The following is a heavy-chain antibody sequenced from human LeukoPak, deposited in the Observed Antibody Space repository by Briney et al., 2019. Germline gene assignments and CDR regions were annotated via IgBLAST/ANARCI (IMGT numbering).Heavy chain of an antibody. V-gene: IGHV1-46*01. CDR1: GYTFTSYY. D-gene: IGHD3-10*01. CDR2: INPSGGST. CDR3: ARGGYYGSGSYYPFDY. J-gene: IGHJ4*02. Sequence: ASVKVSCKASGYTFTSYYMHWVRQAPGQGLEWMGIINPSGGSTSYAQKFQGRVTMTRYTSTTTVYMELSSLRSEDTAVYYCARGGYYGSGSYYPFDYWGQGTLVTVSS.